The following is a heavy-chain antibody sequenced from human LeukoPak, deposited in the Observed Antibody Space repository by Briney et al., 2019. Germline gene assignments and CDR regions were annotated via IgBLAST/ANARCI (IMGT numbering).Heavy chain of an antibody. D-gene: IGHD3-10*01. Sequence: SVKVSCKASGGTFSSYAISWVRQAPGQGLEWMGGIIPIFGTANYAQKFQGRVTITADKSTSTAYMELSSLRSEDTAVYYCXXXXXXXXFGELSKYYFDYWGQGTLVTVSS. CDR2: IIPIFGTA. CDR1: GGTFSSYA. J-gene: IGHJ4*02. CDR3: XXXXXXXXFGELSKYYFDY. V-gene: IGHV1-69*06.